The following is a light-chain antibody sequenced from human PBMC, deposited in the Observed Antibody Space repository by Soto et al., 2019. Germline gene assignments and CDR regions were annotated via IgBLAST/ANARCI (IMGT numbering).Light chain of an antibody. J-gene: IGLJ3*02. V-gene: IGLV2-14*01. CDR1: SSDVGGYNY. Sequence: QSALTQPASLSGSPGQSITISCTGTSSDVGGYNYVSWYQQHPGKAPKLMIYEVSNRPSWVSNRFSGSKSGTPASLTISGLLAEDEADYYCSSYTSSSTLVYDGGTKLNVL. CDR3: SSYTSSSTLV. CDR2: EVS.